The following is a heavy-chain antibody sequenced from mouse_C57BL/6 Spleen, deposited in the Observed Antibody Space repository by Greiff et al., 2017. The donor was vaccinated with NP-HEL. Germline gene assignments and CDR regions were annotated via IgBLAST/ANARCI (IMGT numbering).Heavy chain of an antibody. D-gene: IGHD1-1*01. CDR1: GFNIKDDY. J-gene: IGHJ3*01. CDR3: TTYYYGRRAY. CDR2: IDPENGDT. V-gene: IGHV14-4*01. Sequence: VQLQQSGAELVRPGASVKLSCTASGFNIKDDYMHWVKQRPEQGLEWIGWIDPENGDTEYASKFQGKATITADTSSNTAYLQLSSLTSEDTAVYYCTTYYYGRRAYWGHGTLVTVSA.